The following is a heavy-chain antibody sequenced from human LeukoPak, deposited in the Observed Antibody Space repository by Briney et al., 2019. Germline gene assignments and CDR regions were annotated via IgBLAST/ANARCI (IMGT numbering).Heavy chain of an antibody. V-gene: IGHV4-34*01. CDR1: GGSFSGYY. J-gene: IGHJ5*02. Sequence: SETLSLTCAVYGGSFSGYYWSWIRQPPGKGLEWIGEINHSGSTNYNPSLKSRVTISVDTSKNQFSLKLSSVTAADTAVYYCARDLAPFDPWGQGTLVTVSS. CDR3: ARDLAPFDP. CDR2: INHSGST.